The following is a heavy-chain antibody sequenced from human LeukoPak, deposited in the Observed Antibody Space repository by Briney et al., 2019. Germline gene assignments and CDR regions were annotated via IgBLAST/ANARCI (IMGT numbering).Heavy chain of an antibody. J-gene: IGHJ3*02. CDR2: INPNSGGT. D-gene: IGHD3-22*01. V-gene: IGHV1-2*06. CDR3: ARIGEVGYYDSSGRGDAFDI. Sequence: GASVKVSCKASGYTFTGYYMHWVRQAPGQGLEWMGRINPNSGGTNYAQKFQGRVTMTRDTSICTAYMELSRLRSDDTAVYYCARIGEVGYYDSSGRGDAFDIWGQGTMVTVSS. CDR1: GYTFTGYY.